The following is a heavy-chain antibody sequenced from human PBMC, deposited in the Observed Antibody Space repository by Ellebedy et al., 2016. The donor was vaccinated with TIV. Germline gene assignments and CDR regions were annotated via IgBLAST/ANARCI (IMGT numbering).Heavy chain of an antibody. CDR3: ADLDY. Sequence: GESLKISCAASGFTFSDYSMNWVRQAPGKGLEWVSYISSTRTIYYADSVKGRFTISRDNAKNSLYLQMNSLRDEDTAVYYCADLDYWGQGTLVTVSS. V-gene: IGHV3-48*02. CDR2: ISSTRTI. CDR1: GFTFSDYS. J-gene: IGHJ4*02.